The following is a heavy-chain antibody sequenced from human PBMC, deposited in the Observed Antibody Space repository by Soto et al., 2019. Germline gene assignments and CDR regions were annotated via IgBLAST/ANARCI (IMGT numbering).Heavy chain of an antibody. CDR1: PFSLNTRGLG. V-gene: IGHV2-5*02. Sequence: SAAKLENPPQAHTLTCTFSPFSLNTRGLGVGWIRQPPGEALEWLALIYWDDDKRYSPSLKSRLTITKDTSKNHMVFTMTEMDPVETATYYCAHSRRSHFDYWGQGTLVTVSS. J-gene: IGHJ4*02. CDR3: AHSRRSHFDY. CDR2: IYWDDDK.